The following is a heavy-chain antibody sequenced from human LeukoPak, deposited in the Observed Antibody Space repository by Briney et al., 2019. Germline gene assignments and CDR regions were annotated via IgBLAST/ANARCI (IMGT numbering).Heavy chain of an antibody. CDR3: ARGRNSLRFLEWLYETNFDY. Sequence: SETLSLTCAVYGGSFSGYYWSWIRQPPGKGLEWIGEINHSGSTNYNPSLKSRVTISVDTSKNQFSLKLSSVTAADTAAYYCARGRNSLRFLEWLYETNFDYWGQGTLVTVSS. CDR2: INHSGST. V-gene: IGHV4-34*01. J-gene: IGHJ4*02. CDR1: GGSFSGYY. D-gene: IGHD3-3*01.